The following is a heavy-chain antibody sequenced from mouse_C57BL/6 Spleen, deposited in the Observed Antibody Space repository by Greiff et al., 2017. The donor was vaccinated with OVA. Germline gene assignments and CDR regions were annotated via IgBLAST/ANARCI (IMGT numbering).Heavy chain of an antibody. J-gene: IGHJ2*01. CDR3: ARIYYGNCLDY. V-gene: IGHV1-26*01. D-gene: IGHD2-1*01. CDR2: INPNNGGT. Sequence: VQLQQSGPELVKPGASVKISCKASGYTFTDYYMNWVKQSHGKSLEWIGDINPNNGGTSYNQKFKGKATLTVDKSSSTAYMELRSLTSEDSAVYYCARIYYGNCLDYWGQGTTLTVSS. CDR1: GYTFTDYY.